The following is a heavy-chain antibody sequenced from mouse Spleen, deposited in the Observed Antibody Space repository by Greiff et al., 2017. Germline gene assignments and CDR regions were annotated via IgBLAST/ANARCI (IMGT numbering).Heavy chain of an antibody. D-gene: IGHD3-3*01. CDR3: ARGTLYYAMDY. Sequence: QVQLQQSGAELVKPGASVKMSCKASGYTFTSYWITWVKQRPGQGLEWIGDIYPGSGSTNYNEKFKSKATLTVDTSSSTAYMQLSSLTSEVSAVYYCARGTLYYAMDYWGQGTSVTVSS. V-gene: IGHV1-55*01. CDR1: GYTFTSYW. J-gene: IGHJ4*01. CDR2: IYPGSGST.